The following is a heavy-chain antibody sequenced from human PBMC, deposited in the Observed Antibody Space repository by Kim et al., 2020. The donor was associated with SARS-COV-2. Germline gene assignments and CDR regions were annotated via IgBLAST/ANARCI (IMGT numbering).Heavy chain of an antibody. V-gene: IGHV4-31*03. J-gene: IGHJ4*02. CDR1: GDSLSSGNYF. D-gene: IGHD3-16*01. CDR2: IFTTGNT. Sequence: SETLSLTCTVSGDSLSSGNYFWTWVRQHPGKGLEWFGFIFTTGNTHYNPSLTSRVTMSVDRTRSQFSLNLNYVTAADTAVYYCARRSMGPGAPIDYWGQGMLVTVSS. CDR3: ARRSMGPGAPIDY.